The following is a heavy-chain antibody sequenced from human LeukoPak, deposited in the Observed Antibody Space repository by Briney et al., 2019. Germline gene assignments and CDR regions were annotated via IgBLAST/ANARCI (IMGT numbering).Heavy chain of an antibody. CDR2: IKQDGSDK. V-gene: IGHV3-7*01. CDR1: GFTFSTYW. J-gene: IGHJ4*02. Sequence: GGSLRLSCAASGFTFSTYWMSWVRQAPGKGLEWGANIKQDGSDKFYVDSVKGRFTISRDNAKNSMYLQMNSLRAEDTAVYYCARVLPVASRDYWGQGTLVTVSS. D-gene: IGHD2-2*01. CDR3: ARVLPVASRDY.